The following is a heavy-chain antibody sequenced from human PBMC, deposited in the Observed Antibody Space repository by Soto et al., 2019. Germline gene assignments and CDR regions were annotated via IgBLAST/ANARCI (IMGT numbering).Heavy chain of an antibody. CDR2: IKSKTDGGTT. J-gene: IGHJ4*02. V-gene: IGHV3-15*07. CDR3: TTVGVRRYSYGYAY. CDR1: GFTFSNAW. Sequence: EVQLVESGGGLVKPGGSLRLSCAASGFTFSNAWMNWVRQAPGKGLEWVVRIKSKTDGGTTDYAAPVKGRFTISRDDANNTLYLQMNSLKTEDTALYYCTTVGVRRYSYGYAYWGQGTLVTVSS. D-gene: IGHD5-18*01.